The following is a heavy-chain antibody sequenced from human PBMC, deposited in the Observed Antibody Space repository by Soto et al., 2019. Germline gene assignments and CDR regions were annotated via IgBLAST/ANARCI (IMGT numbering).Heavy chain of an antibody. J-gene: IGHJ4*02. D-gene: IGHD3-22*01. CDR1: GFIFGFYW. CDR3: ARIRATDYEIDY. V-gene: IGHV3-7*03. CDR2: IQRHGNDK. Sequence: EVHLEESGGDLVQPGGSLRLSCSASGFIFGFYWMTWVRQAPGKGLEWVANIQRHGNDKYYEDSVTGRFNISRDNAQNSLFLKMNNLRAEDTAVYFCARIRATDYEIDYWGQGTLVTVSS.